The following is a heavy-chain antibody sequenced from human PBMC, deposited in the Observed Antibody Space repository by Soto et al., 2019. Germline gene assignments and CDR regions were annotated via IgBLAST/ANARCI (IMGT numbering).Heavy chain of an antibody. CDR3: ERGWGFAFDF. CDR2: IYYSRST. D-gene: IGHD7-27*01. CDR1: GGSISSYY. Sequence: QVQLQESGPGLVKPSETLSLTCTVSGGSISSYYWSWIRQPPGKGLEWIGHIYYSRSTNYNPTLTSRVGISVDTSKNQFSLMLSSVTAADMAVYYCERGWGFAFDFWGQGTMVTISS. V-gene: IGHV4-59*01. J-gene: IGHJ3*01.